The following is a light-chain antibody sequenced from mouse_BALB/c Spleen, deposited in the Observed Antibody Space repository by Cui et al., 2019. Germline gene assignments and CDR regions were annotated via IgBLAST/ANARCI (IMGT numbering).Light chain of an antibody. V-gene: IGKV6-23*01. CDR1: QAVGTA. CDR3: QQYSSYPLT. J-gene: IGKJ5*01. CDR2: WAS. Sequence: DIVMTQPHKFMFTPVGDRVSITCKARQAVGTAVAWYQQKPGQSPKLLIYWASTRHTGVPDRFTGSGSGTDFSLTISSMQSEDVADYYCQQYSSYPLTFGAGTKLEMK.